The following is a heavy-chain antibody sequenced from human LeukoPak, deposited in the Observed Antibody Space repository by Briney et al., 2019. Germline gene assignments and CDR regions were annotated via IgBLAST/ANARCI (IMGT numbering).Heavy chain of an antibody. J-gene: IGHJ3*02. CDR1: GYTFTSYG. D-gene: IGHD2-2*01. CDR2: ISAYNGNT. CDR3: AREWGYIVVVPAAMGAFDI. V-gene: IGHV1-18*01. Sequence: ASVKVSCKASGYTFTSYGISWVRQAPGQGLEWMRWISAYNGNTNYAQKLQGRVTMTTDTSTSTAYMELRSLRSDDTAVYYCAREWGYIVVVPAAMGAFDIWGQGTMVTVSS.